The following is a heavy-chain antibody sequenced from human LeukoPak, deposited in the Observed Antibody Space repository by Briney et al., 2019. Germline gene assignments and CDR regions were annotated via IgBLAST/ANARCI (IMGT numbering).Heavy chain of an antibody. CDR2: INPYSGAP. J-gene: IGHJ5*02. V-gene: IGHV1-2*02. Sequence: ASVKVSCKASGYTFTGYYMHWVRQAPGQGLEWMGWINPYSGAPTYAQKFQGRVTMTRVTSTSTAYMELSSLRPDDTAVYYCARLGASMVTRFDPWGQGTLVTVAS. CDR1: GYTFTGYY. D-gene: IGHD4-23*01. CDR3: ARLGASMVTRFDP.